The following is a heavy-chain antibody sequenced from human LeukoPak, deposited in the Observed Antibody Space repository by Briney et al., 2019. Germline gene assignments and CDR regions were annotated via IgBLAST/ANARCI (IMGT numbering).Heavy chain of an antibody. CDR1: GASVSSGTYF. D-gene: IGHD1-7*01. J-gene: IGHJ4*02. CDR2: ISHSGST. V-gene: IGHV4-61*01. Sequence: SETLSLTCTVSGASVSSGTYFWTWIRQPPGKGLEWIGYISHSGSTNYNPSLKSRVTISLDASKSQFSLKLSSVTAADTAVYYCARGTTPDVSFDYWGQGTLVTVSS. CDR3: ARGTTPDVSFDY.